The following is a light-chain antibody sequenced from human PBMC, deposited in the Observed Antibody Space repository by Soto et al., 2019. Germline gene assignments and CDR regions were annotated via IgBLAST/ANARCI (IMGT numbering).Light chain of an antibody. Sequence: QAVVTQEPSLTVSPGGTVTLTCASSTGAVTSAYYPSWFQQKPGQAPRALIYNTSNKHSWAPARFSGSLLGGKAALTLSGVQPEDEAEYYCLLYYGSTRIFGAGTKLTVI. CDR3: LLYYGSTRI. V-gene: IGLV7-43*01. CDR1: TGAVTSAYY. CDR2: NTS. J-gene: IGLJ2*01.